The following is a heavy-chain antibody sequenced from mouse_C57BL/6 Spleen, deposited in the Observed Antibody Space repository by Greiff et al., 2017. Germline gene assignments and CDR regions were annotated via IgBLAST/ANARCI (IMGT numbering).Heavy chain of an antibody. V-gene: IGHV5-16*01. D-gene: IGHD1-1*01. CDR1: GFTFSDYY. CDR2: INYDGSST. J-gene: IGHJ4*01. Sequence: DVQLVESEGGLVQPGRSMKLSCTASGFTFSDYYMAWVRQVPEKGLEWVANINYDGSSTYYLDSLKSRFIISRDNAKNILYLQMSSLQSEDTATYYCATVVARDYAMDYWGQGTSVTVSS. CDR3: ATVVARDYAMDY.